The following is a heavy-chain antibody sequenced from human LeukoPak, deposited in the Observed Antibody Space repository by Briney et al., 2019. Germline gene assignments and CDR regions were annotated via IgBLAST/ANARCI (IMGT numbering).Heavy chain of an antibody. D-gene: IGHD5-24*01. J-gene: IGHJ4*02. CDR3: AREHRGRDGYTLDY. CDR1: GASIVRDY. Sequence: SETLSHTCTVSGASIVRDYWSWVRQPPGTGLQWIGYVYETGSRNYNPSLERRVSISLDRSKNQFSLRLDSVTAADTAMYYCAREHRGRDGYTLDYWGQGILVTVSS. CDR2: VYETGSR. V-gene: IGHV4-59*12.